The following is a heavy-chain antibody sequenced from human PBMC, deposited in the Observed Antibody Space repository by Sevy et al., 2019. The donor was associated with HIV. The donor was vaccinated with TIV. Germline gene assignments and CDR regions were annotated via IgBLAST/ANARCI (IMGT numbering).Heavy chain of an antibody. CDR1: GDSVSSNNAA. Sequence: SQTLSLTCAISGDSVSSNNAAWNWIRQSPSRGLEWLGRTFYRSNWYNDYAVSVKGRITINPDKSKNQLFLQLTSVTPEDAAVYYCARDGLTYGGMDVWGQGTTVTVSS. CDR3: ARDGLTYGGMDV. V-gene: IGHV6-1*01. CDR2: TFYRSNWYN. J-gene: IGHJ6*02. D-gene: IGHD1-20*01.